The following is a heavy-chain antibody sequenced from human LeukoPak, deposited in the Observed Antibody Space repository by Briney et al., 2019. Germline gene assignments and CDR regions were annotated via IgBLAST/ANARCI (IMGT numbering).Heavy chain of an antibody. Sequence: GGSLRLSCAASGFTFSSYSMNWVRQAPGKGLEWVSSISSSSSYIYYADSVKGRFTISRDNAKNSLFLQMNSLRAEDTAAYYCARDLSGTRSYWGQGTLVTVSS. CDR1: GFTFSSYS. V-gene: IGHV3-21*01. CDR3: ARDLSGTRSY. CDR2: ISSSSSYI. J-gene: IGHJ4*02. D-gene: IGHD3-10*01.